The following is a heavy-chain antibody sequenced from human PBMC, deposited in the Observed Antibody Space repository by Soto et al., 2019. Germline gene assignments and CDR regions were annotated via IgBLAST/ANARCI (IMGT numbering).Heavy chain of an antibody. J-gene: IGHJ5*02. V-gene: IGHV4-61*01. CDR2: IYYSGST. D-gene: IGHD3-3*01. CDR1: GGSVSSGSYY. CDR3: ARVVTIFGVVIENWFDP. Sequence: SETLSLTCTVSGGSVSSGSYYWKWIRQPPGKGLEWIGYIYYSGSTNYNPSLKSRVTISVDTSKNQFSLKLSSVTAADTAVYYCARVVTIFGVVIENWFDPWGQGTLVIVSS.